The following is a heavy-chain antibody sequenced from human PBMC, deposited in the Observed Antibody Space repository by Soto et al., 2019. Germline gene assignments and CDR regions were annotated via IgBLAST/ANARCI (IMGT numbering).Heavy chain of an antibody. V-gene: IGHV3-11*01. J-gene: IGHJ5*02. CDR3: TSVGLVGATLRGLSHH. D-gene: IGHD1-26*01. CDR1: GFTFSDYY. Sequence: QVQLVESGGGLVNPGGSLRLSCAASGFTFSDYYMNWVRQAPGKGLEWLSYISGPGSTTYYADSVKGRFTISRDNAKNSLYLQMNSLRAEDTAIYYCTSVGLVGATLRGLSHHWGQGTLVTVSS. CDR2: ISGPGSTT.